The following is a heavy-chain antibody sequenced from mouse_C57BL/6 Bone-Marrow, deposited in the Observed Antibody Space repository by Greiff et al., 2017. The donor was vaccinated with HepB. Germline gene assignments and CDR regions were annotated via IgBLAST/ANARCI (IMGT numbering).Heavy chain of an antibody. CDR3: ARGGGSSPYWYFDV. Sequence: EVMLVESGGGLVQPGGSLKLSCAASGFTLSDYGMAWVRQAPRKGPEWVAFISNLAYSIYYADTVTGRFTISRENAKNTLYLEMSSLRSEDTAMYYCARGGGSSPYWYFDVWGTGTTVTVSS. V-gene: IGHV5-15*04. CDR2: ISNLAYSI. D-gene: IGHD1-1*01. CDR1: GFTLSDYG. J-gene: IGHJ1*03.